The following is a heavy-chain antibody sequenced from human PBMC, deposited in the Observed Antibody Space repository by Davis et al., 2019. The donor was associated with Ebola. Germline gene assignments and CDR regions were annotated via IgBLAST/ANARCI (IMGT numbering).Heavy chain of an antibody. V-gene: IGHV1-8*01. D-gene: IGHD6-19*01. Sequence: ASVTVSCKASGYTFTGYDINWVRQATGEGLEWMGWMNPSSGNTGYAQKFQGRVTMTRNTSMSTAYMELSSLRSEDTAVYYCARGRYIGGWYYFDYWGQGTLVTVSS. CDR2: MNPSSGNT. J-gene: IGHJ4*02. CDR1: GYTFTGYD. CDR3: ARGRYIGGWYYFDY.